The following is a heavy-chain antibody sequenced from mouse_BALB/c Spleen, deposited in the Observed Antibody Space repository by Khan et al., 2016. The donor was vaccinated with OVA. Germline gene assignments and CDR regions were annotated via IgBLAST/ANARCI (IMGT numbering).Heavy chain of an antibody. V-gene: IGHV2-6-7*01. D-gene: IGHD2-10*01. CDR2: IWGDGST. Sequence: QVQLKQSGPGLVAPSQSLSITCTVSGFSLTGYGVNWVRQPPGKGLEWLGMIWGDGSTDYNSALKSRLSISKDNSKSQALLKMNILQTDDTAMYYCARAYYGNYREAMDYWGQGTSGTVSS. CDR3: ARAYYGNYREAMDY. J-gene: IGHJ4*01. CDR1: GFSLTGYG.